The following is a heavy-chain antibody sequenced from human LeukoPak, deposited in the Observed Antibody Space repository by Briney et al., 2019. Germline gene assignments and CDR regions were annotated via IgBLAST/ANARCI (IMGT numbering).Heavy chain of an antibody. Sequence: PGGSLRLSCAASGFTFSSYGMHWVRQAPGKGLEWVAVIWYDGSNKYYADSVKGRFTISRDNSKNTPYLQMNSLRAEDTAVYYCAKGGYCTNGVCSARHDAFDIWGQGTMVTVSS. V-gene: IGHV3-33*06. J-gene: IGHJ3*02. CDR2: IWYDGSNK. CDR3: AKGGYCTNGVCSARHDAFDI. CDR1: GFTFSSYG. D-gene: IGHD2-8*01.